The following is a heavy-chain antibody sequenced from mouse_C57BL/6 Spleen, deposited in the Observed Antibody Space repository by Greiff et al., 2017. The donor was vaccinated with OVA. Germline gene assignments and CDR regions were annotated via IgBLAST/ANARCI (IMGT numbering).Heavy chain of an antibody. CDR2: INPGSGGT. V-gene: IGHV1-54*01. J-gene: IGHJ1*03. Sequence: QVQLQQSGAELVRPGTSVKVSCKASGYAFTNYLIEWVKQRPGQGLEWIGVINPGSGGTNYNEKFKGKATLTADKSSSTAYMQLSSLTSEDSAVYFCARDRHYGSSYGYFDVWGTGTTVTVSS. CDR3: ARDRHYGSSYGYFDV. CDR1: GYAFTNYL. D-gene: IGHD1-1*01.